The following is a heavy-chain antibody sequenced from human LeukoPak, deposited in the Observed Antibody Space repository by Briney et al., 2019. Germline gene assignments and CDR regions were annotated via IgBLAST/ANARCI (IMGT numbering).Heavy chain of an antibody. CDR3: AKEDSGNYYGPGAFDI. CDR1: GGSISSYY. J-gene: IGHJ3*02. D-gene: IGHD1-26*01. V-gene: IGHV4-59*13. Sequence: RSSETLSLTCTVSGGSISSYYWSRIRQPPGKGLEWIGYIYDSGNTNYNPSLKSRVTISVDTSKNQFSLKLRSVTAADTAVYYCAKEDSGNYYGPGAFDIWGQGTMVTVSS. CDR2: IYDSGNT.